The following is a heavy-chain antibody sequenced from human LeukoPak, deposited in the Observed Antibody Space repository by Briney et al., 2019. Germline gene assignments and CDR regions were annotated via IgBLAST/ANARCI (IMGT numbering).Heavy chain of an antibody. Sequence: PSETLSLTCTVSGGSLNSYYWSWIRQPPGKGLEWIGYIYYSGSTNYNPSLKSRVTISLDTSKNQFSLKLSSVTAADTAVYYCARGFSYENSGYYSRVFDYWGQGTLVTVSS. CDR3: ARGFSYENSGYYSRVFDY. CDR1: GGSLNSYY. J-gene: IGHJ4*02. D-gene: IGHD3-22*01. V-gene: IGHV4-59*01. CDR2: IYYSGST.